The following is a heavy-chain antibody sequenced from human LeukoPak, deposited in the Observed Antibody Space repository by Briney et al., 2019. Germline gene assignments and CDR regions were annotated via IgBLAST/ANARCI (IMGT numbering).Heavy chain of an antibody. CDR2: IYTSGST. D-gene: IGHD2-2*01. J-gene: IGHJ4*02. Sequence: PSETLSLTCTVSGGSISSYYWSWIRQPAGKGLEWIGRIYTSGSTNYNPSLKSRVTMSVDTSKNQFSLELSSVTAADTAVYYCAREEPRGYCSSTSCYVFDYWGQGTLVTVSS. CDR3: AREEPRGYCSSTSCYVFDY. V-gene: IGHV4-4*07. CDR1: GGSISSYY.